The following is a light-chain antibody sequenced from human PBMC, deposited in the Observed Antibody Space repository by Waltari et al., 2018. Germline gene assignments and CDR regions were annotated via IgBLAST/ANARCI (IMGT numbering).Light chain of an antibody. J-gene: IGKJ4*01. CDR3: QQYNSFPLT. CDR2: ATS. V-gene: IGKV1D-16*01. CDR1: QGITRW. Sequence: DIQVTQSPSSLSESVGDRVTITCRASQGITRWLAWYQQKPEESPKSLIYATSSLPSGVPSRFSCSGSGTDFTLTINILQPEDFATYYCQQYNSFPLTFGGGTKVEIK.